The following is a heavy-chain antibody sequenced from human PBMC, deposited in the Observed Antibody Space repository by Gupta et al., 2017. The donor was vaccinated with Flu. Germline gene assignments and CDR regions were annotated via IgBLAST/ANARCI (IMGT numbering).Heavy chain of an antibody. CDR2: INWNGVGI. V-gene: IGHV3-9*01. D-gene: IGHD6-6*01. CDR1: DDYA. J-gene: IGHJ3*01. Sequence: DDYAMHGVGQVPGKGLEWVSGINWNGVGIGDADSVKGRFIITRENAKNSLYLQMNSLTTEDTALYDCVKGRTSSSQDAFAVWGPGTEVTVS. CDR3: VKGRTSSSQDAFAV.